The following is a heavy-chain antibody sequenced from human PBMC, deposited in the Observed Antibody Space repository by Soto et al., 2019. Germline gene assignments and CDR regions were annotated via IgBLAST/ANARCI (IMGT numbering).Heavy chain of an antibody. CDR3: AKATSATCTGSICYSFDY. CDR2: FSGGRDTT. D-gene: IGHD2-21*01. V-gene: IGHV3-23*01. Sequence: VQLLESGGGLVQPGGSLRLSCVASGFTFSSYAMSWVRQAPGQRLEWVATFSGGRDTTWHADSVKGRFTVSRDSSKNTLSLQMNSFSPEDTALYYSAKATSATCTGSICYSFDYWGQGTLVTVSS. CDR1: GFTFSSYA. J-gene: IGHJ4*02.